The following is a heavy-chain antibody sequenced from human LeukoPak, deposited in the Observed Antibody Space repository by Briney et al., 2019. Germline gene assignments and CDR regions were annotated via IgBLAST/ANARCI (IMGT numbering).Heavy chain of an antibody. CDR1: GFSLSTRGMR. CDR3: ARGYSGYADFDY. Sequence: SGPALVKPTQTLTQTCTFSGFSLSTRGMRVSWIRQPPGKALEWLARIDWDDDKFYSTSLKTRLTISKDTSKNQVVLTMTNMDPVDTATYYCARGYSGYADFDYWGQGTLVTVSS. CDR2: IDWDDDK. D-gene: IGHD5-12*01. V-gene: IGHV2-70*04. J-gene: IGHJ4*02.